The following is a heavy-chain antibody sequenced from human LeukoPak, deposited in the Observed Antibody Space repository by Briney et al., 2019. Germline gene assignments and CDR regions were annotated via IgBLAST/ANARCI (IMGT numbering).Heavy chain of an antibody. J-gene: IGHJ3*02. CDR1: GGSFSGYY. CDR3: ARLGYCSSTSCYSARDDAFDI. V-gene: IGHV4-34*01. CDR2: INHSGST. D-gene: IGHD2-2*01. Sequence: SETLSLTCAVYGGSFSGYYWSWIRQPPGKGLEWIGEINHSGSTNYNPSLKSRVTISVDTSKNQFSLKLSSVTAADTAVYYCARLGYCSSTSCYSARDDAFDIWGQGTMVTVSS.